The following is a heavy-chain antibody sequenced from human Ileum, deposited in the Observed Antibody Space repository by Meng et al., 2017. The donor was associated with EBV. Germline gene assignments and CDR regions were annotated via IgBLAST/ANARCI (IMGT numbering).Heavy chain of an antibody. J-gene: IGHJ5*02. CDR1: GGPINSSSYY. CDR3: ARPIAAAGWFDP. Sequence: RQLQRSGPGRVKPSAALSLTCTVSGGPINSSSYYWGWIRQPPGKGLEWIGSIYYSGRTYYNPSLKSRVTISVDTSKNQFSLKLSSVTAADTAVYYCARPIAAAGWFDPWGQGTLVTVSS. D-gene: IGHD6-13*01. V-gene: IGHV4-39*01. CDR2: IYYSGRT.